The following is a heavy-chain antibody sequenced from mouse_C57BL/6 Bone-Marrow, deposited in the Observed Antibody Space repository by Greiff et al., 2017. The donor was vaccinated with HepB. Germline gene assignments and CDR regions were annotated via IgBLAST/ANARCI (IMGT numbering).Heavy chain of an antibody. Sequence: EVKVVESGGGLVKPGGSLKLSCAASGFTFSSYAMSWVRQTPEKRLEWVATISDGGSYTYYPDNVKGRFTISRDNAKNNLYLQMSHLKSEDTAMYYCAREDSIFYYYGSSYVYFDYWGQGTTLTVSS. V-gene: IGHV5-4*01. CDR2: ISDGGSYT. CDR1: GFTFSSYA. J-gene: IGHJ2*01. CDR3: AREDSIFYYYGSSYVYFDY. D-gene: IGHD1-1*01.